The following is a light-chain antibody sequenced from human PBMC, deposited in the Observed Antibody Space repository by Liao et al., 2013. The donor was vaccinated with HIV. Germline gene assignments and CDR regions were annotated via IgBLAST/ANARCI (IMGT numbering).Light chain of an antibody. CDR1: NIGTKS. J-gene: IGLJ2*01. Sequence: SYVLTQPPSLSVAPGKTATITCGGDNIGTKSVHWYQQKPGQAPLVVIYYDSDRPSGIPERFSGSNSGNTATLTISEAQTMDEADYYCQVWDSSTVVFGGGTKLTVL. CDR2: YDS. V-gene: IGLV3-21*01. CDR3: QVWDSSTVV.